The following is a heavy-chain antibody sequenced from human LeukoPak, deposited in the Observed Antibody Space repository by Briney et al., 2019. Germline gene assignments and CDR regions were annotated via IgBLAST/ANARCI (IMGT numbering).Heavy chain of an antibody. CDR2: INPNSGGT. J-gene: IGHJ6*02. CDR3: ARDRDYGDSLSGMDV. Sequence: GASVKVSCKASGYTFTGYYMHWVRQAPGQGLEWMGRINPNSGGTNYAQKFQGRVTMTRDTSISTAYMELSRLRSDDTAVYYCARDRDYGDSLSGMDVWGQGTTVTVSS. V-gene: IGHV1-2*06. D-gene: IGHD4-17*01. CDR1: GYTFTGYY.